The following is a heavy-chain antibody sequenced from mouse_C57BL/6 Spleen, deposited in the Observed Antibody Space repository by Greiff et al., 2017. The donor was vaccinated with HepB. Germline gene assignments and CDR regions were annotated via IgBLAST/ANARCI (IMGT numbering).Heavy chain of an antibody. CDR3: AKNFGNYRYYAMDY. V-gene: IGHV2-5*01. CDR1: GFSLTSYG. J-gene: IGHJ4*01. D-gene: IGHD2-1*01. Sequence: QVQLQQSGPGLVQPSQRLSITCTVSGFSLTSYGVHWVRQSPGKGLEWLGVIWRGGSTDYNAAFMSRLSITKDNSKSQVFFKMNSLQADDTAIYYCAKNFGNYRYYAMDYWGQGTSVTVSS. CDR2: IWRGGST.